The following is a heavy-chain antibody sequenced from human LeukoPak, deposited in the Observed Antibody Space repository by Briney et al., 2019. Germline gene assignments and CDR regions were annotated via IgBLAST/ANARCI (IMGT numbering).Heavy chain of an antibody. J-gene: IGHJ3*02. CDR2: IYYSGST. CDR1: GGSISSYY. Sequence: SETLSLTCTVPGGSISSYYWSWIRQPPGKGLEWIGYIYYSGSTNYNPSLKSRVTISVDTSKNQFSLKLSSVTAADTAVYYCARQGPRGGSSFNAFDIWGQGTMVTVSS. V-gene: IGHV4-59*08. CDR3: ARQGPRGGSSFNAFDI. D-gene: IGHD2-15*01.